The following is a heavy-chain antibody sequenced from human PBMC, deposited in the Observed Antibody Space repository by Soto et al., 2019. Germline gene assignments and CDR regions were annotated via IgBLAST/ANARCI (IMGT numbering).Heavy chain of an antibody. J-gene: IGHJ4*02. CDR1: GGSISTSNW. Sequence: QVQLQESGPGLVKPSGTLSLTCAVSGGSISTSNWWSWVRQPPGKGLEWIGEVYRTGSTNYNPSLERRLTIAVDMSKNQFSLKLTSVTAADAAVYYCASARATIAAAAIFDCGGQGTLVTVSS. V-gene: IGHV4-4*02. D-gene: IGHD6-13*01. CDR3: ASARATIAAAAIFDC. CDR2: VYRTGST.